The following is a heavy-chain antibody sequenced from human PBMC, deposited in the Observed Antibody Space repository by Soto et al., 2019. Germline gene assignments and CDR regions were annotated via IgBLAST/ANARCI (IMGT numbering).Heavy chain of an antibody. V-gene: IGHV5-51*01. CDR1: GYSFTSYW. CDR2: IYPGDSDT. D-gene: IGHD3-10*01. J-gene: IGHJ5*02. CDR3: ARRRYYGSGILLSGWGFDP. Sequence: GESLKISCKGSGYSFTSYWIGWVRQMPGKGLEWMGIIYPGDSDTRYSPSFQGQVTISADKSISTAYLQWSSLKASDTAMYYCARRRYYGSGILLSGWGFDPWGQGTLVTVSS.